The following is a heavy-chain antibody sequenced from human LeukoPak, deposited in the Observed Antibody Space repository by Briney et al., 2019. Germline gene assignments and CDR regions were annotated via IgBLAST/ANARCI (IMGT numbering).Heavy chain of an antibody. V-gene: IGHV4-34*01. CDR2: INHSGST. D-gene: IGHD3-10*01. Sequence: PSETLSLTCAVYGGSFSGYYWSWIRQPPGKGLEWIGEINHSGSTNYNPSLKSRVTISVDTSKNQFSLKLSSVTAADAAVYYCASSDGSGSYPHYFDYWGQGTLVTVSS. J-gene: IGHJ4*02. CDR3: ASSDGSGSYPHYFDY. CDR1: GGSFSGYY.